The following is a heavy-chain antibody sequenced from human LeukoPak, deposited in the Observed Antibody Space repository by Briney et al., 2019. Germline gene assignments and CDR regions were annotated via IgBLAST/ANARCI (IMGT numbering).Heavy chain of an antibody. J-gene: IGHJ4*02. CDR1: GYSISSGYY. D-gene: IGHD5-12*01. V-gene: IGHV4-38-2*01. Sequence: SETLSLTCAVSGYSISSGYYWGWIRQPPGKGLEWIGSIYYSGSTYYNPSLKSRVTISVDTSKNQFSLKLSSVTAADTAVYYCARVATTTNPPQRPFDYWGQGALVTVSA. CDR3: ARVATTTNPPQRPFDY. CDR2: IYYSGST.